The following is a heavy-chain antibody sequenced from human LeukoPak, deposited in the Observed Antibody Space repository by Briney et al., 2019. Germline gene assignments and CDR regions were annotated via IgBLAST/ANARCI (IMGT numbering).Heavy chain of an antibody. CDR2: ISGSGGST. CDR3: AKGGYSNIDYYYYYYMDV. D-gene: IGHD4-11*01. J-gene: IGHJ6*03. Sequence: GGSLSLSCAASGFTFSSYAMSWVRQAPGKGLEWVSAISGSGGSTYYADSVKGRFTISRDNSKNTLYLQMNSLRAEDTAVYYCAKGGYSNIDYYYYYYMDVWGKGTTVTVSS. CDR1: GFTFSSYA. V-gene: IGHV3-23*01.